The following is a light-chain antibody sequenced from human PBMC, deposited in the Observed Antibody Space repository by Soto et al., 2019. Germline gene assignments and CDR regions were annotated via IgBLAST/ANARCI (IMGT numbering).Light chain of an antibody. CDR2: TTS. J-gene: IGKJ2*01. CDR1: QSISTS. CDR3: QQSYRTPT. Sequence: DIQMTQSPSSLSASVGDRVTITCRASQSISTSLNWYQQKPGKAPKLLIHTTSSLQRGVPSRFSGSGSGTDFTLTVDSLQPDDFATYYCQQSYRTPTFGQGTKVEIK. V-gene: IGKV1-39*01.